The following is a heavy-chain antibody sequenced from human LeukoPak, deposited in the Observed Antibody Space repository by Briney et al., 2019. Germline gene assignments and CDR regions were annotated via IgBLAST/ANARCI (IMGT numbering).Heavy chain of an antibody. J-gene: IGHJ4*02. V-gene: IGHV1-2*02. D-gene: IGHD2-2*01. Sequence: ASVKVSCKASGYTFTGYYMHWVRQAPGQGLEWMGWINPNSGGTNYAQKFQGRVTMTRDTTISTAYMELSRLRSDDTAVYYCARLVVPAAMSFDYWGQVTLVTVSS. CDR3: ARLVVPAAMSFDY. CDR1: GYTFTGYY. CDR2: INPNSGGT.